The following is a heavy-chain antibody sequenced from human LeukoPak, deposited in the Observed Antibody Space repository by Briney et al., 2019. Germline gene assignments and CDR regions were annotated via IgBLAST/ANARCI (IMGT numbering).Heavy chain of an antibody. Sequence: TSETLSLTCNVSGGSINSYYWSWIRQPPGKGLEWIGEINHSGSTNYNPSLKSRVTISVDTSKNQFSLKLSSVTAADTAVYYCARHVTYYYGSGSYYSRAEYFQHWGQGTLVTVSS. CDR1: GGSINSYY. CDR3: ARHVTYYYGSGSYYSRAEYFQH. D-gene: IGHD3-10*01. J-gene: IGHJ1*01. CDR2: INHSGST. V-gene: IGHV4-34*01.